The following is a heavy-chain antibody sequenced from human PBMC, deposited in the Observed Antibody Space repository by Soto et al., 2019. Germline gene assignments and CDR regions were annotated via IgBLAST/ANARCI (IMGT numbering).Heavy chain of an antibody. V-gene: IGHV5-51*01. J-gene: IGHJ6*02. Sequence: GESLKISCKGSGYSFTSYWIGWVRQMPGKGLEWMGIIYPGDSDTRYSPSFQGQVTISADKSISTAYLQWSSLKASDTAMYYCARHYASRRETAMVTPYYYYGMDVWGQGTTVTVSS. CDR3: ARHYASRRETAMVTPYYYYGMDV. D-gene: IGHD5-18*01. CDR2: IYPGDSDT. CDR1: GYSFTSYW.